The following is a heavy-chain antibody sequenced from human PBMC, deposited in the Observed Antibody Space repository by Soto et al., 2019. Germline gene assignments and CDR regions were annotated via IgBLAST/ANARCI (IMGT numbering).Heavy chain of an antibody. CDR2: ISGNVGST. J-gene: IGHJ4*02. Sequence: GGSLRLSCSASGFTFSSHAMHWVRQAPGKGLEYVSGISGNVGSTYYADSVKGRFTISRDNSKNTLYLQMNSLRAEDTAVYYCAKDRWLRSTYFDYWGQGTLVTVSS. CDR1: GFTFSSHA. V-gene: IGHV3-64*04. D-gene: IGHD5-12*01. CDR3: AKDRWLRSTYFDY.